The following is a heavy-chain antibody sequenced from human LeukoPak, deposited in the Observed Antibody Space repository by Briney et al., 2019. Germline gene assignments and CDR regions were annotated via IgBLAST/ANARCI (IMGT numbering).Heavy chain of an antibody. CDR1: GFTFSSYW. CDR2: IRQDGSEK. J-gene: IGHJ4*02. V-gene: IGHV3-7*01. Sequence: GGSLRLSCAASGFTFSSYWMSWVRQAPGKGLEWVANIRQDGSEKYYVDSVKGRFTISRDNAKNSLYLQMNSLRAEDTAVYYCARDSSGGSRDYWGQGTLVTVSS. CDR3: ARDSSGGSRDY. D-gene: IGHD1-26*01.